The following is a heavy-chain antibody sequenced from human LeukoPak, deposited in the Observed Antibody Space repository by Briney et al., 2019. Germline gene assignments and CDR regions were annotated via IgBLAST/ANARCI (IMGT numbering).Heavy chain of an antibody. D-gene: IGHD3-16*02. V-gene: IGHV3-30-3*01. CDR3: ARDRGDYVWGSYPLDY. CDR2: ISYDGSNK. CDR1: GFPFSSYW. Sequence: GGSLRLSCVASGFPFSSYWMTWVRQAPGKGLEWVAVISYDGSNKYYADSVKGRFTISRDNSKNTLYLQMNSLRAEDTAVYYCARDRGDYVWGSYPLDYWGQGTLVTVSS. J-gene: IGHJ4*02.